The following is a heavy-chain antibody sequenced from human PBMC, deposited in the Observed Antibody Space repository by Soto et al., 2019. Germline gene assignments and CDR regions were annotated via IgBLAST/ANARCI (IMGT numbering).Heavy chain of an antibody. J-gene: IGHJ5*02. CDR3: ARRAPPLKNWFDP. Sequence: ASVKVSCKASGYTFTGYAMHWVRQAPGQRLEWMGWINAGNGNTKYSQKFQGRVTITRDTSASTAYMELSSLRSEDTAVYYCARRAPPLKNWFDPWGQGILVTVSS. CDR1: GYTFTGYA. V-gene: IGHV1-3*01. CDR2: INAGNGNT.